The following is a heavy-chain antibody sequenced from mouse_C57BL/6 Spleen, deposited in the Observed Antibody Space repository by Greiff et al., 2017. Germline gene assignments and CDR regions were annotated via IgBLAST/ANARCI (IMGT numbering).Heavy chain of an antibody. J-gene: IGHJ3*01. D-gene: IGHD1-1*01. Sequence: VQLQQPGAELVKPGASVKSSGKASGYTFTSYWMHWVKQRPGQGLEWIGMFHPNSGSTNYNEKFKSKATLSVDKSSSTAYMQLSSLTSEDSAVYYCARAPNYYGSSSFAYWGQGTLVTVSA. CDR1: GYTFTSYW. V-gene: IGHV1-64*01. CDR2: FHPNSGST. CDR3: ARAPNYYGSSSFAY.